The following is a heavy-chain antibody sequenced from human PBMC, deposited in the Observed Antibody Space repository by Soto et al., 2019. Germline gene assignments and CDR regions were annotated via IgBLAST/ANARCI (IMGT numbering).Heavy chain of an antibody. CDR3: ARSKAARTHNWFDP. CDR1: GFTFSRYS. CDR2: ISSSSDTI. J-gene: IGHJ5*02. D-gene: IGHD6-6*01. V-gene: IGHV3-48*02. Sequence: EVQLVESGGGLVQPGGSLRLSCAASGFTFSRYSMNWVRQAPGKWLDWVSYISSSSDTIYYADSVKGRFTISRDNAKNSLYLQMNSLREDATAVYYCARSKAARTHNWFDPWGQGTLVTVSS.